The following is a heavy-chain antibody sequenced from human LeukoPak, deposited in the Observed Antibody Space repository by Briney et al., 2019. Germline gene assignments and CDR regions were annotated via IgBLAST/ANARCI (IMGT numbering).Heavy chain of an antibody. Sequence: GASVQVSCKASGYTFTSYGISWVRQAPGQGLEWMGWISAYNGNTNYAQKLQGRVTMTTDTSTSTAYMELRSLRSDDTAVYYCARESSGSYHYYYYYGMDVWGQGTTVTVSS. CDR1: GYTFTSYG. CDR2: ISAYNGNT. CDR3: ARESSGSYHYYYYYGMDV. J-gene: IGHJ6*02. D-gene: IGHD1-26*01. V-gene: IGHV1-18*01.